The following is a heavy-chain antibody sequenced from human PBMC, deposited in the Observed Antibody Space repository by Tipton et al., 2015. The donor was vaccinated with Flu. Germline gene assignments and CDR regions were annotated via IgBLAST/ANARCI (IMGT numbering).Heavy chain of an antibody. CDR1: GFTFSSAW. Sequence: SLRLSCAASGFTFSSAWMSWVRQAPGKGLEWVGRIKSKTDGGTTDYAAPVKGRFTISRDDSKNTLYLQMNSLKTEDTAVYYCTTDGKMVRGVIITPFDYWGQGTLVTVSS. CDR2: IKSKTDGGTT. V-gene: IGHV3-15*01. CDR3: TTDGKMVRGVIITPFDY. D-gene: IGHD3-10*01. J-gene: IGHJ4*02.